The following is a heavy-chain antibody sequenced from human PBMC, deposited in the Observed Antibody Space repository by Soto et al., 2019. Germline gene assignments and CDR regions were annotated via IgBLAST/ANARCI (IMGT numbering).Heavy chain of an antibody. D-gene: IGHD5-18*01. Sequence: GGSLRLSCAASGFTVRSNYMSWVRQAPGKGLEWVSVIYSGGSTYYADSVKGRFTISRDNSKNTLYLQMNSLRAEDTAVYYCAREDTAMVRNYYYGMDVWGQGT. CDR1: GFTVRSNY. CDR3: AREDTAMVRNYYYGMDV. V-gene: IGHV3-66*01. CDR2: IYSGGST. J-gene: IGHJ6*02.